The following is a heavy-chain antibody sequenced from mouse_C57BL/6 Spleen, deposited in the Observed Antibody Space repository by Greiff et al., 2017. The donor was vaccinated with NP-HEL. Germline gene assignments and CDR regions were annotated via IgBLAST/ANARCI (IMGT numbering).Heavy chain of an antibody. Sequence: QVQLKQSGAELARPGASVKMSCKASGYTFTSYTMHWVKQRPGQGLEWIGYINPSSGYTKYNQKFKDKATLTADKSSSTAYMQLSSLTSEDSAVYYCARSYGSSYDFDYWGQGTTLTVSS. CDR1: GYTFTSYT. CDR2: INPSSGYT. D-gene: IGHD1-1*01. CDR3: ARSYGSSYDFDY. J-gene: IGHJ2*01. V-gene: IGHV1-4*01.